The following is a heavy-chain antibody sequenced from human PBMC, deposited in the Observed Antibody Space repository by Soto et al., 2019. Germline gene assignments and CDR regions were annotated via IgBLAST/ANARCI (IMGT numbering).Heavy chain of an antibody. CDR3: ARLEGLATSSYYFDF. J-gene: IGHJ4*02. D-gene: IGHD6-6*01. CDR1: DDSINSDKYY. V-gene: IGHV4-39*01. CDR2: IYYRGNA. Sequence: QLQLQESGPGLVKPSETLSLTCSVSDDSINSDKYYWGWSRQPPGKGLDWIGSIYYRGNAYYNPSLQARVTISLDKSKSQFSRKLNSVTAADSAVYFCARLEGLATSSYYFDFWGPGALVTVSS.